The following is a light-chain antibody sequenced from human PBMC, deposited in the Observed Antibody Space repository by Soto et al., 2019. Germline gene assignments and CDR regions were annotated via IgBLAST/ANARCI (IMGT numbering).Light chain of an antibody. J-gene: IGKJ1*01. CDR3: QQYGSSGT. CDR2: GTS. CDR1: QSVSNNY. V-gene: IGKV3-20*01. Sequence: EIVLTQSPGTLSPSPGERATLSCRASQSVSNNYLAWYQERPGQAPRLLIDGTSNRATSIPDRFSGIVSGMDFTVTVSRVEPEEVAVYYCQQYGSSGTFGQGTKVEIK.